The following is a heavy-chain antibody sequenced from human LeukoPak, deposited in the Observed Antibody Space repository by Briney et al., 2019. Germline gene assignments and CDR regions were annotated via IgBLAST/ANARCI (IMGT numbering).Heavy chain of an antibody. CDR1: GFTFSRYV. D-gene: IGHD2-21*01. CDR3: AKAGCGDIGWYVKDY. V-gene: IGHV3-23*01. CDR2: ISDGGTDT. J-gene: IGHJ4*02. Sequence: GGSLRLSCAASGFTFSRYVMNWVRQVPGKGLEWISAISDGGTDTLYSDSVKGRFTISRDNSKNTLNLQMNSLRVEDSAVYYCAKAGCGDIGWYVKDYWGQGTLVTVSS.